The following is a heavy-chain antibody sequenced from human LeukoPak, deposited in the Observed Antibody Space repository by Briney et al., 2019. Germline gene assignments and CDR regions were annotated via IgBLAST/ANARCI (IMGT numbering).Heavy chain of an antibody. Sequence: PGGSLRLSCAASGFTFTSYWMHWVRQAPGKGLEWVSIITSGVGITYYADSVKGRFTISRDNSKNILYLQMNSLRAEDTAVYYCAKGDYYDFDYWGQGTLVTVSS. CDR3: AKGDYYDFDY. D-gene: IGHD3-10*01. J-gene: IGHJ4*02. CDR1: GFTFTSYW. CDR2: ITSGVGIT. V-gene: IGHV3-23*01.